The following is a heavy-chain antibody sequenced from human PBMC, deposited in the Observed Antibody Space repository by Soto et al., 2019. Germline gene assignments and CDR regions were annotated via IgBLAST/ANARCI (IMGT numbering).Heavy chain of an antibody. Sequence: GGSLRLSCAASGFTFSSYGMHWVRQAPGKGLEWVAVIWYDGSNKYYADSVKGRFTISRDNSKNTLYLQMNSLRAEDTAVYYCARDLAHHPYFDYCGEGTLVTVSS. CDR3: ARDLAHHPYFDY. V-gene: IGHV3-33*01. J-gene: IGHJ4*02. CDR2: IWYDGSNK. CDR1: GFTFSSYG.